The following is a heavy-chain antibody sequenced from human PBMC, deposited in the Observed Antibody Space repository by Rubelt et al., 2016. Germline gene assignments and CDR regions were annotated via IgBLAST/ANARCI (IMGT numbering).Heavy chain of an antibody. CDR3: ARDPGAGAAAAEFDY. D-gene: IGHD6-13*01. Sequence: GKGLEWVPSISSSSSYIYYADSVKGRFTISRDNAKNSLYLQMNSLRAEDTAVYYCARDPGAGAAAAEFDYWGQGTLVTVSS. CDR2: ISSSSSYI. V-gene: IGHV3-21*01. J-gene: IGHJ4*02.